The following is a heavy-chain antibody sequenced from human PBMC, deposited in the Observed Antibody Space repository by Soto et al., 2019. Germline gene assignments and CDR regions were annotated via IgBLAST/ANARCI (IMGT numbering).Heavy chain of an antibody. CDR2: IFYSGNT. V-gene: IGHV4-39*01. Sequence: SETLSITRTVAGCSNSTGSNYWRWVRQSPGKWLEWIGSIFYSGNTYYSPSLKSRVTISVDLSNNQFSLRLSSVTAADTALYYCARHWGFAVAGSRFDPWGLGTLVTVS. CDR1: GCSNSTGSNY. CDR3: ARHWGFAVAGSRFDP. D-gene: IGHD6-13*01. J-gene: IGHJ5*02.